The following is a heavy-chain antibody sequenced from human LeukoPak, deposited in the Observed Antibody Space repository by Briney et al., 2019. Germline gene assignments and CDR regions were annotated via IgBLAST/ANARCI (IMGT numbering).Heavy chain of an antibody. CDR2: IYYSGST. D-gene: IGHD3-10*01. J-gene: IGHJ4*02. CDR3: ARALLWFGEDY. CDR1: GGSLSGYY. Sequence: SETLSLTCAVYGGSLSGYYWSWIRQPPGKGLEWIGYIYYSGSTNYNPSLKSRVTISVDTSKNQFSLKLSSVTAADTAVYYCARALLWFGEDYWGQGTLVTVSS. V-gene: IGHV4-59*01.